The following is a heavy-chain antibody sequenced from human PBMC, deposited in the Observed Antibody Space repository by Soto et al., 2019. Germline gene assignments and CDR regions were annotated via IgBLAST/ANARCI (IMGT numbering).Heavy chain of an antibody. J-gene: IGHJ4*02. CDR3: AKGRQYPRDYFHY. CDR2: ISPNGQGI. CDR1: GFTVTSNG. V-gene: IGHV3-23*01. D-gene: IGHD4-4*01. Sequence: GGSLRLSCGVSGFTVTSNGASWVRQAPGKGLEWVSAISPNGQGIWYADSVKGRFTISRDISRNTVFLQMDSLRAEDTAVYYCAKGRQYPRDYFHYWGQGTLVTVSS.